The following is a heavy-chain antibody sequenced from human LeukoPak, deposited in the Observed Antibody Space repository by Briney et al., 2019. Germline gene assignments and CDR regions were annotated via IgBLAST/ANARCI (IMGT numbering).Heavy chain of an antibody. D-gene: IGHD6-19*01. CDR3: ASKLTAVAGYFDC. CDR2: IYYSGST. J-gene: IGHJ4*02. CDR1: GGSISSYY. V-gene: IGHV4-59*12. Sequence: SETLSLTCTVSGGSISSYYWSWIRQPPGKGLEWIGYIYYSGSTNYNPSLKSRVTISVDTSKNQFSLKLSSVTAADTALYYCASKLTAVAGYFDCWGQGTLVTVSP.